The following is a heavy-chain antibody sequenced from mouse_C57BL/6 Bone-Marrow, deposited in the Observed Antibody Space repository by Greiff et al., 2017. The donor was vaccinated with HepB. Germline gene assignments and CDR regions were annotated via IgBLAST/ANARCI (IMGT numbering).Heavy chain of an antibody. D-gene: IGHD2-2*01. J-gene: IGHJ4*01. CDR1: GFTFTDYY. CDR3: ARAMVTTAMDY. Sequence: EVHLVESGGGLVQPGGSLSLSCAASGFTFTDYYISWVRQPPGKALEWLGFIRNKANGYTTEYSASVKGRFTISRDNSQSILYLQMNALRAEDSATYYCARAMVTTAMDYWGQGTSDTVSS. CDR2: IRNKANGYTT. V-gene: IGHV7-3*01.